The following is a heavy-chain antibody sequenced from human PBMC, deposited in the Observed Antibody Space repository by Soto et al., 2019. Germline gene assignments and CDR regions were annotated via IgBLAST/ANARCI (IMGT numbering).Heavy chain of an antibody. Sequence: QVQLVESGGGLVKPGGSLRLSCVASGFTLSDHYMSWIRQAPGKGLEWVSYISGRGTTMYYADSVKGRFTISRDNAKNSLYLQMSSLRAEDTAVYYCAREGTEMAAIDDWAQGTLVTVSS. D-gene: IGHD2-8*02. J-gene: IGHJ4*02. CDR1: GFTLSDHY. CDR2: ISGRGTTM. V-gene: IGHV3-11*01. CDR3: AREGTEMAAIDD.